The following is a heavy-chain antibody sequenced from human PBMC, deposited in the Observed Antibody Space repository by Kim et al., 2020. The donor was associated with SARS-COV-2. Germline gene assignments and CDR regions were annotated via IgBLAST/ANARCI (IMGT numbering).Heavy chain of an antibody. J-gene: IGHJ6*02. CDR3: ARGVLRNYGLDV. CDR2: INGDGSST. V-gene: IGHV3-74*01. CDR1: GFTFSSYW. Sequence: GGSLRLSCAASGFTFSSYWMHWVRQVPGKGLEWVSRINGDGSSTSFTDSVKGRFTISRDNAKNTLYVQINSLRAEDTAVYYCARGVLRNYGLDVWGQGNTVTHSS. D-gene: IGHD3-10*01.